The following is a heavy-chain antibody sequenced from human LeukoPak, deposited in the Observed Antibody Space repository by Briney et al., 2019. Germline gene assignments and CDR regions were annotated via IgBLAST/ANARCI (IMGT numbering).Heavy chain of an antibody. CDR3: AKDLRATITYCFDY. D-gene: IGHD5-24*01. Sequence: PGGSLRLSCAASGFTFSSYAMSWVRQAPGKGLEWVSAISGSGGSTYCADSVKGRFTISRDNSKNTLYLQMNSLRAEDTAVYYCAKDLRATITYCFDYWGQGTLVTVSS. J-gene: IGHJ4*02. V-gene: IGHV3-23*01. CDR1: GFTFSSYA. CDR2: ISGSGGST.